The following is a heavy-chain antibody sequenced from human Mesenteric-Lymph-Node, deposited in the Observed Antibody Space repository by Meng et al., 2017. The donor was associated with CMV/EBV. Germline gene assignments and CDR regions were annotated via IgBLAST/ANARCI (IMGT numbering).Heavy chain of an antibody. Sequence: GGSLRLSCAASGFTFDDYAMHWVRPAPGKGLEWVSGISWNIYSIVYADSVKGRFTISRDNAKKSLYLQMNSLRAEDMALYYCAKEYCSSSNCYGYFQHWGQGTLVTVSS. J-gene: IGHJ1*01. V-gene: IGHV3-9*03. CDR2: ISWNIYSI. D-gene: IGHD2-2*01. CDR1: GFTFDDYA. CDR3: AKEYCSSSNCYGYFQH.